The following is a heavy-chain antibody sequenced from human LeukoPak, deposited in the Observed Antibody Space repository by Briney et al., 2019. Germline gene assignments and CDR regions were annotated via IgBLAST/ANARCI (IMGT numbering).Heavy chain of an antibody. CDR1: GYSFTCYL. J-gene: IGHJ4*02. D-gene: IGHD5-18*01. CDR3: ARPFGPYSYGKYFDY. V-gene: IGHV5-51*01. Sequence: PGESLKISCKGSGYSFTCYLIGWGRQMPGKGLEWMGIIYPADFDTRYSPSFQGQVTISADKSVSTAYLQSSSLKASDTAMYYCARPFGPYSYGKYFDYWGQGTLVTVSS. CDR2: IYPADFDT.